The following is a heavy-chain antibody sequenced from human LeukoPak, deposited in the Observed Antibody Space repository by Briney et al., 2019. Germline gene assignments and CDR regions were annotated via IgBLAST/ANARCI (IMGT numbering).Heavy chain of an antibody. CDR3: ATDLGGYDFAY. J-gene: IGHJ4*02. CDR1: GGSISSSTYY. CDR2: IYYSGST. D-gene: IGHD5-12*01. V-gene: IGHV4-39*01. Sequence: SETLSLTCTVSGGSISSSTYYWGWVRRPPGKGLEWIGNIYYSGSTYYNPSLKSRVTISVDTSKNQFSLKLTSVTAADTAVYYCATDLGGYDFAYWGQGSLVTVSS.